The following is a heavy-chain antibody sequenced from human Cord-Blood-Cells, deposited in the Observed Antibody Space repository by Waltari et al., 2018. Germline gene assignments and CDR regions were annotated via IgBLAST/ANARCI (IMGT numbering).Heavy chain of an antibody. V-gene: IGHV1-18*04. J-gene: IGHJ5*02. Sequence: EQSGAEVKKPGASVKVSCKASGYTFTSYGISWVRQAPGQGLEWMGWISAYNGNTNYAQKLQGRVTMTTDTSTSTAYMELRSLRSDDTAVYYCARSIAAAGTHNWFDPWGQGTLVTVSS. CDR3: ARSIAAAGTHNWFDP. CDR1: GYTFTSYG. D-gene: IGHD6-13*01. CDR2: ISAYNGNT.